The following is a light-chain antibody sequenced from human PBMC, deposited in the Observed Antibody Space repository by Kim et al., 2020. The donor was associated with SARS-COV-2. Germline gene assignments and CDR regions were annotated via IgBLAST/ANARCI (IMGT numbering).Light chain of an antibody. CDR2: DAS. J-gene: IGKJ4*01. Sequence: VSPGERATLSCRASQSVSSYLAWYQQKPGQAPRLLIYDASNRATGIPARFSGSGSGTDFTLTISSLEPEDFAVYYCQQRSNCPLTFGGGTKVDIK. V-gene: IGKV3-11*01. CDR3: QQRSNCPLT. CDR1: QSVSSY.